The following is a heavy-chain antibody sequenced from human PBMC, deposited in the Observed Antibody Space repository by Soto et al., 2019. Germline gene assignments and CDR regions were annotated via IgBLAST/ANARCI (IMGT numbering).Heavy chain of an antibody. CDR1: GFTFTDYY. V-gene: IGHV1-46*01. CDR3: AREAGLHRGFDP. J-gene: IGHJ5*02. Sequence: QVQLVQSGAEVKKPGASVKVSCKASGFTFTDYYVHWVRQAPGQGLEWMGLINPAGGSTTYTQKFLGRVTMTRDTSTSIVYMELSSLRSEDTAVYYCAREAGLHRGFDPWGQGTLVTVSS. D-gene: IGHD4-4*01. CDR2: INPAGGST.